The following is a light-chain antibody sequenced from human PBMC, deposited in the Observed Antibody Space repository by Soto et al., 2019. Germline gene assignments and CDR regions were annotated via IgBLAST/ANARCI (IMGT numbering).Light chain of an antibody. Sequence: EMVMTQSPATLSVSLGERVTLSCRASQSVNINLAWFQQKPGQAPRLLIYGASTRATDIPARFSGSGSGTEFTLTISSLQSEDSAVYYCQQYNNWLRTFGQGTKLEIK. CDR2: GAS. J-gene: IGKJ2*01. CDR1: QSVNIN. CDR3: QQYNNWLRT. V-gene: IGKV3-15*01.